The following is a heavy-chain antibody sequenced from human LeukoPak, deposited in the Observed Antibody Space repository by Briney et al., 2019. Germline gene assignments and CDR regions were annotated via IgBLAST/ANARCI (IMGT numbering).Heavy chain of an antibody. J-gene: IGHJ6*02. CDR2: INPNGGST. CDR1: GGTFSTDA. V-gene: IGHV1-46*01. D-gene: IGHD3-10*01. Sequence: ASVKVSCKASGGTFSTDAISWVRQAPGQGLEWMGIINPNGGSTSYAQKFQGRLSVARDTSTSTVYMELSSLRSEDTAVYHCARAFYYFGSGSYSGYYATDVWDQGTTVTVSS. CDR3: ARAFYYFGSGSYSGYYATDV.